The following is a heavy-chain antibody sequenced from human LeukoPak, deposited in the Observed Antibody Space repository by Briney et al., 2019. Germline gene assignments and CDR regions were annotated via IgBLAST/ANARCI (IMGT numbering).Heavy chain of an antibody. CDR3: ARSVKEGYCSSTSCPEFDY. V-gene: IGHV1-2*02. Sequence: ASVKVSCKASGYTFTGYYMHWVRQAPGQGLEWMGWINPNSGGTNYAQKFQGRVIMTRDTSISTAYMELSRLRSDDTAVYYCARSVKEGYCSSTSCPEFDYWGQGTLVTVSS. D-gene: IGHD2-2*01. CDR1: GYTFTGYY. CDR2: INPNSGGT. J-gene: IGHJ4*02.